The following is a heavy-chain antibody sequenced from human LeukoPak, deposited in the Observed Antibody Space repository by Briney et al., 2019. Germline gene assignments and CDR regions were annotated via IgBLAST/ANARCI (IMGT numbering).Heavy chain of an antibody. J-gene: IGHJ5*02. Sequence: GGSLRLSCADSGLTFGTSAMHWARQAPGKGLEWVAVVSFDGSNEKYADSVRGRFTISRDNSKKMLYLQMNSLSREDTAVYCCVRGVGYTLLSWGQGTLVTVSS. CDR2: VSFDGSNE. V-gene: IGHV3-30-3*01. CDR1: GLTFGTSA. CDR3: VRGVGYTLLS. D-gene: IGHD1-1*01.